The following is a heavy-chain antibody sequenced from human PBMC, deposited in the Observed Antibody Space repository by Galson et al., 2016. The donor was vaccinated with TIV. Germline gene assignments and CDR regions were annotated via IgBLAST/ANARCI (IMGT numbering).Heavy chain of an antibody. V-gene: IGHV1-69*13. CDR2: IIPMFGTA. CDR3: ARPREGVQHQHYDSMDV. Sequence: QSGAEVKRPGASVKVSCKASGVTFSLHAISWVRQAPGQGLEWMGGIIPMFGTANYAQKFQGRATITADESTNTAYMKLSSLRSEDAAVYYCARPREGVQHQHYDSMDVWGQGTTITVSS. CDR1: GVTFSLHA. D-gene: IGHD2-2*01. J-gene: IGHJ6*02.